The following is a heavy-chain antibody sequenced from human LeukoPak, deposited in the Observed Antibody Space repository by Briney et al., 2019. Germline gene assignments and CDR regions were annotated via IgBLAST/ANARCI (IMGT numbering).Heavy chain of an antibody. Sequence: PGGSLRLSCAASGFIISNDWMSWVRQAPGKGLEWVARVKSRSAGETTDYAAPVKGRFTISRDDSKSTLYLQMNSLKTEDTAVYYCTLIQGWGSGSYYRDFWGQGTLVTVSS. CDR1: GFIISNDW. D-gene: IGHD3-10*01. CDR2: VKSRSAGETT. V-gene: IGHV3-15*01. CDR3: TLIQGWGSGSYYRDF. J-gene: IGHJ4*02.